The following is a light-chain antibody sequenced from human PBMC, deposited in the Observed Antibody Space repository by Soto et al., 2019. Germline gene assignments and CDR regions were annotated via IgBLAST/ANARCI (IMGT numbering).Light chain of an antibody. CDR3: CSYAGSRTYV. Sequence: QSLLTQPASLSGSPGQSITISFTGTSSVVGSYNLVSWYQQHPGKAPKLMIYEGSKRPSGVSNRFSGSKSGNTASLTISGLQAEDEADYYCCSYAGSRTYVFGTGTKVTVL. CDR2: EGS. CDR1: SSVVGSYNL. J-gene: IGLJ1*01. V-gene: IGLV2-23*01.